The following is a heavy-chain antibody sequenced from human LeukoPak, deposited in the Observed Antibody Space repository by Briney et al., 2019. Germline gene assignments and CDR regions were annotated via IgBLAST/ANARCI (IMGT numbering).Heavy chain of an antibody. CDR3: ARGCYYGSGSYYFDY. CDR1: GGSFSGYY. V-gene: IGHV4-34*01. D-gene: IGHD3-10*01. CDR2: INHSGST. Sequence: SETLSLTCAVYGGSFSGYYWSWIRQPPGKGLEWIGEINHSGSTNYNPSLKSRVTISVDTSKNQFSLKLSSVTAADTAVYYCARGCYYGSGSYYFDYWGQGTLVTVSS. J-gene: IGHJ4*02.